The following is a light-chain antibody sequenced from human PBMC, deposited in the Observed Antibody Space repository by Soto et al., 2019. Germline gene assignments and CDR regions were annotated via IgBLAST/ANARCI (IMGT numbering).Light chain of an antibody. CDR1: SSDVGSYNL. J-gene: IGLJ1*01. Sequence: QSALTQPASVSGSPGQSSTISCTGTSSDVGSYNLVSWYQQHPGKAPKIMIYEGSKRPSGVSNRFSGSKSGNTASLTISGVQAEDEADYYCCSYAGSSTYVFGTGTKLTVL. CDR3: CSYAGSSTYV. CDR2: EGS. V-gene: IGLV2-23*01.